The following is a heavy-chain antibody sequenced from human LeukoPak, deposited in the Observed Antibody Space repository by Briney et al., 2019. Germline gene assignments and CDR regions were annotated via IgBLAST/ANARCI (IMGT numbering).Heavy chain of an antibody. CDR1: GASISSYY. J-gene: IGHJ4*02. CDR2: IYYSGST. Sequence: SETLSLTCTVSGASISSYYWSWIRQPPGKGLEWIGYIYYSGSTYYNPSLKSRVTISVDTSKNQFSLKLSSVTAADTAVYYCARYSGYDYDDYWGQGTLVTVSS. D-gene: IGHD5-12*01. CDR3: ARYSGYDYDDY. V-gene: IGHV4-30-4*01.